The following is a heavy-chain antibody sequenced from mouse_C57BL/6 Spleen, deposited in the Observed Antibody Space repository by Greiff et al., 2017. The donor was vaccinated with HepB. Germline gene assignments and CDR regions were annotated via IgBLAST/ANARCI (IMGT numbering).Heavy chain of an antibody. Sequence: VESGGGLVQPGASLRLSCAASGFTFNDYQMSWVRQAPGKAPEWLALIRNKANGYTTEYTASVKGRFTISRDNSQNILYLQMNTLRAEDSATYYCVKAVSSGSSYTWFAYWGQGTLVTVSA. J-gene: IGHJ3*01. CDR1: GFTFNDYQ. CDR3: VKAVSSGSSYTWFAY. V-gene: IGHV7-4*01. D-gene: IGHD1-1*01. CDR2: IRNKANGYTT.